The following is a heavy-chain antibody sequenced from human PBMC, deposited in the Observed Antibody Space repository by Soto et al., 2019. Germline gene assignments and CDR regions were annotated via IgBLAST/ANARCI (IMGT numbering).Heavy chain of an antibody. J-gene: IGHJ4*02. CDR3: ARGSSGWYGDYFDY. CDR1: GYTFTGYY. CDR2: INPNSGGT. Sequence: QVQLVQSGAEVKKPGASVKVSCKASGYTFTGYYMHWVRQAPGQGLEWMGWINPNSGGTNYAQKVQGRVTMTSDTSISTAYMELSRLRSDDTAVYYCARGSSGWYGDYFDYWGQGTLVTVSS. D-gene: IGHD6-19*01. V-gene: IGHV1-2*02.